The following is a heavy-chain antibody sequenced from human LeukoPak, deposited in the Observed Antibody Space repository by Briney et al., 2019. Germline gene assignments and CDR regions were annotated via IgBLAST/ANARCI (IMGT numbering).Heavy chain of an antibody. Sequence: ASVKVSCKVSGHTLTDLSMHCVRQTPGKGLVCLGGFDPENGEPIYAQMFQGRVTMTEDTSTDTAYMQLSSLRSEDTAVYYCSTDLGGAAADYWGQGPLVTVPS. D-gene: IGHD6-13*01. V-gene: IGHV1-24*01. CDR2: FDPENGEP. J-gene: IGHJ4*02. CDR1: GHTLTDLS. CDR3: STDLGGAAADY.